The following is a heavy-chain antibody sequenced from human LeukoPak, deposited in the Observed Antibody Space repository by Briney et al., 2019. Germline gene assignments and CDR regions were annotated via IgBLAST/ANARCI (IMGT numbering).Heavy chain of an antibody. CDR1: GGXISVYY. J-gene: IGHJ4*02. Sequence: SETLSLTCIVSGGXISVYYWSWIRRPPGKGREWIGYISYSGSTNYNPSLKSRVTISMDTSNNQFSLKLNSVTAADTAVYYCARGERPGPDYWGQGTLVTVSS. D-gene: IGHD2-8*02. CDR2: ISYSGST. V-gene: IGHV4-59*01. CDR3: ARGERPGPDY.